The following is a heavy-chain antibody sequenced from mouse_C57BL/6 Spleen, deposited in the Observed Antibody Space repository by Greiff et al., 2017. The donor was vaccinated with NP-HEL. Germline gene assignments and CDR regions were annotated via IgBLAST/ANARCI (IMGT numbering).Heavy chain of an antibody. V-gene: IGHV1-5*01. Sequence: VQLQQSGTVLARPGASVKMSCKTSGYTFTSYWMHWVKQRPGQGLEWIGAIYPGNSDTSYNQKFKGKAKLTAVTSASTAYMELSSLTNEDSAVYYCRITTVVAPYAMDYWGQGTSVTVSS. J-gene: IGHJ4*01. CDR2: IYPGNSDT. D-gene: IGHD1-1*01. CDR1: GYTFTSYW. CDR3: RITTVVAPYAMDY.